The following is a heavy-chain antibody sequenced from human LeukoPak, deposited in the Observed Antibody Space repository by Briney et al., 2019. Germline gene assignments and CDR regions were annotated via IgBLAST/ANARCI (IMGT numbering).Heavy chain of an antibody. Sequence: ASVKVSCKVSGYTLTELSMHWVRQAPGKGLEWMEGFGPEDGETIYAQKFQGRVTMTEDTSTDTAYMELSSLRSEDTAVYYCATLGYCSSTSCSDFGYWGQGTLVTVSS. D-gene: IGHD2-2*01. V-gene: IGHV1-24*01. CDR3: ATLGYCSSTSCSDFGY. J-gene: IGHJ4*02. CDR1: GYTLTELS. CDR2: FGPEDGET.